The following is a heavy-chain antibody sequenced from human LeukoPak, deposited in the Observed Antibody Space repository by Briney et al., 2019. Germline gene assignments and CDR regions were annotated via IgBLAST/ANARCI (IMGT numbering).Heavy chain of an antibody. CDR1: GFTVSSNS. V-gene: IGHV3-53*01. CDR2: IYSGGNT. D-gene: IGHD4/OR15-4a*01. Sequence: PGGSLRLSCTVSGFTVSSNSMSWVRQAPGKGLEWVSFIYSGGNTHYSDSVKGRFTISRDNSKNTLYLQMNSLRAEDTAVYYCAKSGLSRFDYWGQGTLVTVSS. J-gene: IGHJ4*02. CDR3: AKSGLSRFDY.